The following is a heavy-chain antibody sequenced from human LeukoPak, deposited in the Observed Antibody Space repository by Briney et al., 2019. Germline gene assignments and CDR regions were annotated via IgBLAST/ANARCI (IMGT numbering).Heavy chain of an antibody. D-gene: IGHD3-22*01. CDR3: SRVSYYDSSGYPKSAYYYYYGMDV. J-gene: IGHJ6*02. CDR1: GCTFTSYG. CDR2: ISAYNGKT. V-gene: IGHV1-18*01. Sequence: GSVKVSCKASGCTFTSYGISWVRQAPGQGLEGVGWISAYNGKTNYVQKVQGRVTMTTDTSTSAAYMELRSLRADDTAVYYFSRVSYYDSSGYPKSAYYYYYGMDVWGQGTPVTVSS.